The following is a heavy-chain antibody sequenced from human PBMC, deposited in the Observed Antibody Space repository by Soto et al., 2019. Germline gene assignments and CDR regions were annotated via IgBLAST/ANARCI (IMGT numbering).Heavy chain of an antibody. Sequence: GGSLRLSCAASGFTFSSYWMSWVRQAPGKGLEWVANIKQDGSEKYYVDSVKGRFTISRDNAKNSLYLQMNSLRAEDTAVYYCARPAVAGTADWFDPWGQGTLVTVSS. V-gene: IGHV3-7*01. CDR3: ARPAVAGTADWFDP. J-gene: IGHJ5*02. CDR2: IKQDGSEK. D-gene: IGHD6-19*01. CDR1: GFTFSSYW.